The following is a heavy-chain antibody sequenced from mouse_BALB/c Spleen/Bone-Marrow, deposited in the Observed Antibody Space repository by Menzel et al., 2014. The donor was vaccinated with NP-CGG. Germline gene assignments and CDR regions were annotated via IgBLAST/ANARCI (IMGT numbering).Heavy chain of an antibody. D-gene: IGHD1-1*01. Sequence: DVMLVESGGGLVQPGGSLKLSCAASGFDFSRYWMSWVRQVPGKGLEWIGEINPDSSTINYTPSLKDKFIISRDNAKNTLYLQMSKVRSEDTALYYCARLNYYSNLFVWGAGTTVTVSS. V-gene: IGHV4-1*02. CDR2: INPDSSTI. CDR1: GFDFSRYW. J-gene: IGHJ1*01. CDR3: ARLNYYSNLFV.